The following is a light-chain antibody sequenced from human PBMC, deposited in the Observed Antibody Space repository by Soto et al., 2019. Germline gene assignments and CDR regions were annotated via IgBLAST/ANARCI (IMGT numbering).Light chain of an antibody. V-gene: IGKV3D-15*01. Sequence: EIVMTQSPATLSVSPGERATLSCRASQSIINLAWYQQKPGQAPRLLIYGASNRATGIPDRFSGSGSGTDFTLTISSLQPEDFATYYCLQDYNYPLTFGGGTKVDIK. CDR1: QSIIN. J-gene: IGKJ4*01. CDR3: LQDYNYPLT. CDR2: GAS.